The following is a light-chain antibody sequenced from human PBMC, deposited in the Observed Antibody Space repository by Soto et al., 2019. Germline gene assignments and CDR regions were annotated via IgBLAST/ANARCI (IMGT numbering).Light chain of an antibody. CDR3: NSYADSNNFV. V-gene: IGLV2-8*01. Sequence: QSALTQPPSASGSPGQSVTISCTGTSSDVGGYNYVSWYQQHPGKAPKLLIYEVSKRPSGVPDRFSGSKSGNTASLTVSGLQAEDQADYYRNSYADSNNFVFGSGTKVTV. J-gene: IGLJ1*01. CDR2: EVS. CDR1: SSDVGGYNY.